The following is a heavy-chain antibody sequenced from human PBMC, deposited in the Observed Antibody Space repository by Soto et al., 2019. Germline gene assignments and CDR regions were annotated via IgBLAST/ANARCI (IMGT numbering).Heavy chain of an antibody. J-gene: IGHJ5*02. CDR3: ARGTLLRYFDWLSTWVFDP. V-gene: IGHV1-18*01. CDR2: ISADNGNT. Sequence: QVQLVQSGAEVKKPGASVKVSCKASGNTFTSYGISWVRQAPGQGLEWMGWISADNGNTNYAQKVQGRVTMTTATPTSTAYMERRSLRSDDTAVYYCARGTLLRYFDWLSTWVFDPWGQGTLVIVSS. CDR1: GNTFTSYG. D-gene: IGHD3-9*01.